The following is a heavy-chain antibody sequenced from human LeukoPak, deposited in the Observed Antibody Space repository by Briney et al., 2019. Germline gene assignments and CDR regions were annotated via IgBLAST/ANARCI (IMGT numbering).Heavy chain of an antibody. CDR3: AKAHLTWSYLVGTIDY. D-gene: IGHD1-26*01. CDR2: ISGSGGST. J-gene: IGHJ4*02. CDR1: GFSFSGYG. V-gene: IGHV3-23*01. Sequence: GGSLRLSCAASGFSFSGYGMSWVRQAPGKGLEWVSAISGSGGSTYYADSVKGRFTISRDNSKNTLYLQMNSLRAEDTAVYYCAKAHLTWSYLVGTIDYWGQGTLVTVSS.